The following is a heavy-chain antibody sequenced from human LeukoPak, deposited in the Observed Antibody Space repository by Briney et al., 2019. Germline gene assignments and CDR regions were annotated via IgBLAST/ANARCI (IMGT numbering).Heavy chain of an antibody. D-gene: IGHD3-10*01. CDR3: ATDGMVRDWDAFDI. V-gene: IGHV1-24*01. Sequence: GASVKVSCKVSGYTLTELSMHWVRQAPGKGLEWMGGFDPEDGETIYAQKFQGRVTMTEDTSTDTAYMELSSLRSDDTAVYYCATDGMVRDWDAFDIWGRGTMVTVSS. CDR1: GYTLTELS. CDR2: FDPEDGET. J-gene: IGHJ3*02.